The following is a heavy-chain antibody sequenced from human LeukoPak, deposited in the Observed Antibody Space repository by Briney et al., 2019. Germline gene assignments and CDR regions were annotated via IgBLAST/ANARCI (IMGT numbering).Heavy chain of an antibody. CDR2: ISYDGSNK. Sequence: GGSLRLSCAASGFTFSSYGMHWVRQAPGKGLEWVAVISYDGSNKYYADSVKGRFTISRDNSKNTLYLQMNSLRAEDTAVYYCARVSQASHRYCSAGSCYRNSFDYWGQGTLVTVSS. J-gene: IGHJ4*02. V-gene: IGHV3-30*03. D-gene: IGHD2-15*01. CDR3: ARVSQASHRYCSAGSCYRNSFDY. CDR1: GFTFSSYG.